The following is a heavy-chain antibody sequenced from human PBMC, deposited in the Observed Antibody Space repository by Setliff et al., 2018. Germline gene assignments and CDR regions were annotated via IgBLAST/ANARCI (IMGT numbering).Heavy chain of an antibody. CDR1: GASTTTYY. V-gene: IGHV4-4*07. CDR3: ARVSGFLYVDV. J-gene: IGHJ6*03. CDR2: IYTSWST. D-gene: IGHD3-3*01. Sequence: PSETLSLTCAVSGASTTTYYWSWIRQPAGKGLEWIGHIYTSWSTNYNPSLKSRVTMSVDTTKNQFSLKLTSVTAADTAVYYCARVSGFLYVDVWGKGTTVTVSS.